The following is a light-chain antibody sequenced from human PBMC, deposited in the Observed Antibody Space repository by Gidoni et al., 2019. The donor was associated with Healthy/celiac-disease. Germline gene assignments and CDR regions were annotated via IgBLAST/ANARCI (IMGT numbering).Light chain of an antibody. J-gene: IGKJ1*01. CDR2: DAS. CDR1: QSVSSY. V-gene: IGKV3-11*01. Sequence: EIVLTQSPATLSLSPGERATLSCRASQSVSSYLAWYQQKPGQAPRHLIYDASNRATGIPARFSGSGYGTDFTRTISSLEPEDFAVYYCQQRSNSFGQGTKVEIK. CDR3: QQRSNS.